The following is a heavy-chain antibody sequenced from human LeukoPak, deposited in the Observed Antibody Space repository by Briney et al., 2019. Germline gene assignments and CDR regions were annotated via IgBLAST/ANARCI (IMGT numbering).Heavy chain of an antibody. CDR1: GFTFSSFA. CDR2: IYSGGST. CDR3: ARDCSGGSCYPGDF. J-gene: IGHJ4*02. Sequence: GVSLRLSCAASGFTFSSFAMIWVRQPPGKGLEGVSVIYSGGSTYYADSVKGRFTISRDNSKNTLYLQMNSLRAEDTAVYYCARDCSGGSCYPGDFWGQGTLVTVSS. D-gene: IGHD2-15*01. V-gene: IGHV3-53*01.